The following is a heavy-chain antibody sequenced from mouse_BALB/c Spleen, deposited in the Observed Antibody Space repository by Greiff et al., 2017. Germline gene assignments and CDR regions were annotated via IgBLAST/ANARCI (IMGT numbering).Heavy chain of an antibody. CDR2: IDPSDSYT. V-gene: IGHV1-69*02. CDR1: GYTFTSYW. D-gene: IGHD2-3*01. Sequence: QVQLQQPGAELVKPGASVKLSCKASGYTFTSYWMHWVKQRPGQGLEWIGEIDPSDSYTNYNQKFKGKATLTVDKSSSTAYMQLSSLTSEDSAVYYCARKVNDGYLAWFAYWGQGTLVTVSA. J-gene: IGHJ3*01. CDR3: ARKVNDGYLAWFAY.